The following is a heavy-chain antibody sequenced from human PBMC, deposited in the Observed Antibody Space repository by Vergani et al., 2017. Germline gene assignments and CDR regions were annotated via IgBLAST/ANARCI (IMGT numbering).Heavy chain of an antibody. V-gene: IGHV4-34*01. CDR1: GGSFSGYY. CDR2: INHSGST. Sequence: QVQLQQWGAGLLKPSETLSLTCAVYGGSFSGYYWSCILQPPGKGLEWIGEINHSGSTNYNPSLKSRVTISVDTSKNQFSLKLRAVTAADTAVYYCARGLGYYYDSSRLDYWGQGTLVTVSS. D-gene: IGHD3-22*01. J-gene: IGHJ4*02. CDR3: ARGLGYYYDSSRLDY.